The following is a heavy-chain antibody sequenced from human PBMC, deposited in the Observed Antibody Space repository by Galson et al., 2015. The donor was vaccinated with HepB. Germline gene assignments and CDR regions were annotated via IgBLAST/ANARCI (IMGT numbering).Heavy chain of an antibody. CDR2: IYYSGST. D-gene: IGHD3-22*01. CDR1: GGSISSSSYY. CDR3: ARQPVVVITTLFNWFDP. V-gene: IGHV4-39*01. Sequence: SETLSLTCTVSGGSISSSSYYWGWIRQPPGKGLEWIGSIYYSGSTYYNPSLKSRVTISVDTSKNQFSLKLSSVTAADTAVYYCARQPVVVITTLFNWFDPWGQGTLVTVSS. J-gene: IGHJ5*02.